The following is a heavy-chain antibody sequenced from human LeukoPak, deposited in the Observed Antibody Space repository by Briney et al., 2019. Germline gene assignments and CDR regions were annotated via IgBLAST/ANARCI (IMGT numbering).Heavy chain of an antibody. CDR2: IKQDGSEK. CDR3: VRTRGGGNYGSSSRYYFDY. V-gene: IGHV3-7*01. CDR1: GFTFTRYW. J-gene: IGHJ4*02. Sequence: PGGSLRLSCAASGFTFTRYWMTWVRQAPGKGLECVANIKQDGSEKHYVDSVKGRFTISRDNAKNSLYLQMNSLRAEDTAVYYCVRTRGGGNYGSSSRYYFDYWGQGTLATVS. D-gene: IGHD3-10*01.